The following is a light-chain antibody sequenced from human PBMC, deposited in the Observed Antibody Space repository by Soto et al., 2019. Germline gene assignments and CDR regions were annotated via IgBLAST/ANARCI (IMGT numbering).Light chain of an antibody. CDR2: AAS. CDR1: QSISSS. CDR3: QQSYSTPYT. Sequence: DIQMPQSPSSLSASVGDRVTITCRASQSISSSLSWYQQRPGRAPKLLIYAASSLQGGVPSRFSGSGSGTDFTLTITSLQPEDVATYYCQQSYSTPYTFGQGTKLEIK. J-gene: IGKJ2*01. V-gene: IGKV1-39*01.